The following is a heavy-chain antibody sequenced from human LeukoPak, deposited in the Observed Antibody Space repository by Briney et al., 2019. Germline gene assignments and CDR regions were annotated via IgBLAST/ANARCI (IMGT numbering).Heavy chain of an antibody. Sequence: SGGSLRLSCVVSGLTFSNYGMHWVRQAPGKGLEWVAVISYDRSDKYYADSVKGRFTISRDNSKNTLYLQMNGLRAEDTAVYYCAKGVGATIGHFDYWGQATMVTVSS. CDR3: AKGVGATIGHFDY. CDR2: ISYDRSDK. CDR1: GLTFSNYG. J-gene: IGHJ4*02. V-gene: IGHV3-30*18. D-gene: IGHD1-26*01.